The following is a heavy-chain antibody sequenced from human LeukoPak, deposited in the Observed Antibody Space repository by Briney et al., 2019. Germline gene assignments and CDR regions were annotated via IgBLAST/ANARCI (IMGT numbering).Heavy chain of an antibody. Sequence: GASVKVSCKASGYTFTSYGISWVRQAPGQGFEWMGWISAYNGNTNYAQKLQGRVTMTTDTSTSTAYMELRSLRSDDTAVYYCARALREYSSGWYGGYWGQGTLVTVSS. CDR1: GYTFTSYG. CDR2: ISAYNGNT. D-gene: IGHD6-19*01. V-gene: IGHV1-18*01. J-gene: IGHJ4*02. CDR3: ARALREYSSGWYGGY.